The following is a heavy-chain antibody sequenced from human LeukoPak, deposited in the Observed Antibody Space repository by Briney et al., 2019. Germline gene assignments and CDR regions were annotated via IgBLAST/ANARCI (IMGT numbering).Heavy chain of an antibody. D-gene: IGHD4-17*01. CDR2: INPSGGST. V-gene: IGHV1-46*01. J-gene: IGHJ4*02. CDR1: GYTFTSYY. CDR3: ARLKNYGDYGY. Sequence: GASVKVSCKASGYTFTSYYIHWVRQAPGQGLEWMGIINPSGGSTSYAQKFQGRVTMTTDTSTSIAYMELRSLTSDDTAVYYCARLKNYGDYGYWGQGTLVTVSS.